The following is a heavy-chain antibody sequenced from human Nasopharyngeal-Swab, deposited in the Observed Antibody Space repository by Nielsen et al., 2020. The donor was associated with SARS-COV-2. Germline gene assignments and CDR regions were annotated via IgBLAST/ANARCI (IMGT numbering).Heavy chain of an antibody. Sequence: WIRQPPGKGLEWVSSISSSSSYIYYADSVKGRFTISRDNAKNSLYLQMNSLRAEDTAVYYCATSRIRFDWGQGTLVTVSS. CDR3: ATSRIRFD. CDR2: ISSSSSYI. D-gene: IGHD2-2*01. J-gene: IGHJ4*02. V-gene: IGHV3-21*01.